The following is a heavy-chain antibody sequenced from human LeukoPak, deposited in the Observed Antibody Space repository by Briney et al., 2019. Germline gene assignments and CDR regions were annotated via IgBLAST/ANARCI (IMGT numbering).Heavy chain of an antibody. V-gene: IGHV3-21*01. Sequence: PGGSLRLSCAASGFTFSSYSMNWVRQAPGKGLEWVSSISSSSSYIYYADSVKGRFTISRDNAKNSLYLQMNSLSAEDTAVYYCARSTLPYSSSWYTPYYYYGMDVWGQGTTVTVSS. D-gene: IGHD6-13*01. CDR1: GFTFSSYS. CDR3: ARSTLPYSSSWYTPYYYYGMDV. J-gene: IGHJ6*02. CDR2: ISSSSSYI.